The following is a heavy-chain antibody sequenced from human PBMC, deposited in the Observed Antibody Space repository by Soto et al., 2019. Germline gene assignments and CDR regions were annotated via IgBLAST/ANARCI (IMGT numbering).Heavy chain of an antibody. V-gene: IGHV1-8*01. J-gene: IGHJ6*02. CDR1: GYTFTSYD. CDR3: ASLQIYGGNFRPDYYYGMDV. D-gene: IGHD4-17*01. Sequence: ASVKVSCKASGYTFTSYDINWVRQATGQGLEWMGWMNPNSGNTGYAQKFQGRVTMTRNTSISTAYMELSSLRSEDTAVYYCASLQIYGGNFRPDYYYGMDVWGQGTTVTVSS. CDR2: MNPNSGNT.